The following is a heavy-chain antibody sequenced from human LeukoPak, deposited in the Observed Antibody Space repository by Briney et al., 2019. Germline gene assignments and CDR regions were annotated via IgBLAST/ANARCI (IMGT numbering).Heavy chain of an antibody. J-gene: IGHJ6*02. CDR1: GGSFSGYY. V-gene: IGHV4-34*01. CDR2: INHSGST. D-gene: IGHD3-9*01. Sequence: KPSETLSLTCAVYGGSFSGYYWSWIRQPPGKGLEWIGEINHSGSTNYNPSLKSRVTISVDTSKNQFSLKLSSVTAADTAVYYCARTKLTGYRNYYYYGMDVWGQGTTVTVSS. CDR3: ARTKLTGYRNYYYYGMDV.